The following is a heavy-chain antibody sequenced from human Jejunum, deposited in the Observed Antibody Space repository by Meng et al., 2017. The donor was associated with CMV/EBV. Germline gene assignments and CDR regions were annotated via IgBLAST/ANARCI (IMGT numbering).Heavy chain of an antibody. J-gene: IGHJ6*02. Sequence: LSCAVYSESFSDYYWSWIRQPPGKGLEWIGEIYHSGTTNYNPSLKSRVTISVDTSKNQFSLKLTSVTAADTAVYYCVRSVDGMDVWGQGTTVTVSS. V-gene: IGHV4-34*01. CDR2: IYHSGTT. CDR3: VRSVDGMDV. CDR1: SESFSDYY.